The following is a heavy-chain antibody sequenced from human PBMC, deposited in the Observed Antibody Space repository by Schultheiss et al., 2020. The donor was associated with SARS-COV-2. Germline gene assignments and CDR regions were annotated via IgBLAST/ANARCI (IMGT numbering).Heavy chain of an antibody. D-gene: IGHD2-8*01. Sequence: GESLKISCAASGFTVSSNYMSWVRQAPGKGLEWVGRIKSKTDGGTTDYAAPVKGRFTISRDDSKNTLYLQMNSLKTEDTAVYYCTTDSDRYCTNGVCYAFDYWGQGTLVTVSS. CDR1: GFTVSSNY. V-gene: IGHV3-15*01. J-gene: IGHJ4*02. CDR2: IKSKTDGGTT. CDR3: TTDSDRYCTNGVCYAFDY.